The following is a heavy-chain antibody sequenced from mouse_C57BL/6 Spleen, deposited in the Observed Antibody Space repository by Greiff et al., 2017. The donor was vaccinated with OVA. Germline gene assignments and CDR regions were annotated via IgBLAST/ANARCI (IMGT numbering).Heavy chain of an antibody. Sequence: VKLQESGAELVRPGTSVKVSCKASGYAFTNYLIEWVKQRPGQGLEWIGVINPGSGGTNYNEKFKGKATLTADKSSSTAYMQLSSLTSEDSAVYFCARRHYGSSSDYWGQGTTLTVSS. J-gene: IGHJ2*01. CDR1: GYAFTNYL. CDR2: INPGSGGT. D-gene: IGHD1-1*01. V-gene: IGHV1-54*01. CDR3: ARRHYGSSSDY.